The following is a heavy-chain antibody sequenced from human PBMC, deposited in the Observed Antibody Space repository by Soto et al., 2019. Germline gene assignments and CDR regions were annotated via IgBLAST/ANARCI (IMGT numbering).Heavy chain of an antibody. V-gene: IGHV4-4*02. D-gene: IGHD5-18*01. CDR3: ARQDIAMVLAY. Sequence: SETLSLTCAVSGGSISSTNWWSWGRQTPGRGREWIAEIHHSGSANYNPSLKSRVTISVDKSKNHFSLKLSSVTAADTAVYYCARQDIAMVLAYWGQGTLVTVSS. CDR2: IHHSGSA. CDR1: GGSISSTNW. J-gene: IGHJ4*02.